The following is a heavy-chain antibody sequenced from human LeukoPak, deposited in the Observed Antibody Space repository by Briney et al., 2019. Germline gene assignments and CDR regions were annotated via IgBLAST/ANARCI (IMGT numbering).Heavy chain of an antibody. CDR1: GFTVSSYS. Sequence: GGSLRLSCAASGFTVSSYSMNWVRQAPGKGLEWVSSISSSSSYIYYADSVKGRFTISRDNAKSSLYLQMNSLRAEDTAVYYCARVRNRGCSDYCGQGTLVTVSS. J-gene: IGHJ4*02. V-gene: IGHV3-21*01. CDR3: ARVRNRGCSDY. D-gene: IGHD3-10*01. CDR2: ISSSSSYI.